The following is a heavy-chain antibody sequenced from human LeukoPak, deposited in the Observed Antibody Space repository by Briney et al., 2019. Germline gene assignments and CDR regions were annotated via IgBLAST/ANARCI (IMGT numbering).Heavy chain of an antibody. CDR3: ARDGPYYYGSGSPPPLDAFDI. Sequence: GASVKVSCKASGYTFTGYYMHWVRQAPGQGLEWMGRINPNSGGTNYVQKFQGRVTMTRDTSISTASMALSRLRYDDTAAYYCARDGPYYYGSGSPPPLDAFDIWGQGTMVTVSS. V-gene: IGHV1-2*06. CDR1: GYTFTGYY. CDR2: INPNSGGT. J-gene: IGHJ3*02. D-gene: IGHD3-10*01.